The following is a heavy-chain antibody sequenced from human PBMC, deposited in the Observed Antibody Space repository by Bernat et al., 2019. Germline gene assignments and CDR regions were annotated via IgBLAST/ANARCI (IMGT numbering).Heavy chain of an antibody. Sequence: QVQLVESGGGVVQPGRSLRLSCAASGFTFNNYGMHWVRQVPGKGLEWVAVIWYDGNNKYYADSVKGRFTVSRDNSKNTLYLDMNSLRVEDTALYYCARRDSSWSFDYWGQGTLVTVSS. CDR1: GFTFNNYG. CDR2: IWYDGNNK. V-gene: IGHV3-33*01. D-gene: IGHD6-13*01. J-gene: IGHJ4*02. CDR3: ARRDSSWSFDY.